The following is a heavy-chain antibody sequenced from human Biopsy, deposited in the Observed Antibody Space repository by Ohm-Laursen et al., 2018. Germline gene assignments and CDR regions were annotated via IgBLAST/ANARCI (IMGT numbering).Heavy chain of an antibody. V-gene: IGHV4-34*01. CDR2: INHSGRT. Sequence: TLSRTCAVYGESFNGYYWSWIRQTPGQGLEWIGEINHSGRTNYNPSLKSRITISVDTTKNQFSLKVRFVTAAGTAVYYCVRGVDYYDPYHYYALDVWGQGTTVTVSS. CDR3: VRGVDYYDPYHYYALDV. CDR1: GESFNGYY. D-gene: IGHD3-22*01. J-gene: IGHJ6*02.